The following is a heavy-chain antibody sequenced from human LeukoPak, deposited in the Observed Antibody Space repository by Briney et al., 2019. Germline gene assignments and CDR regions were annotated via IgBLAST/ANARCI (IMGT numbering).Heavy chain of an antibody. D-gene: IGHD6-19*01. CDR1: GFTFSSYA. CDR3: TRGAVAGIYYFDY. Sequence: GGSLRLSCAASGFTFSSYAMSWVRQAPGKGLEWVGFIRSKAYGGTTEYAASVKGRFTISRDDSKSIAYLQMNSLKTEDTAVYYCTRGAVAGIYYFDYWGQGTLVTVSS. V-gene: IGHV3-49*04. J-gene: IGHJ4*02. CDR2: IRSKAYGGTT.